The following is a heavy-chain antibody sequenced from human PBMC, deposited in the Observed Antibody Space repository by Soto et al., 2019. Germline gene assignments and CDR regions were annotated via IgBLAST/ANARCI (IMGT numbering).Heavy chain of an antibody. CDR1: GYTFTSYG. V-gene: IGHV1-18*01. J-gene: IGHJ6*02. CDR3: ARDGPGPIAAHPHYYYGMDV. CDR2: ISAYNGNT. Sequence: GSSVNASCKASGYTFTSYGISWVRQAPGQGLEWMGWISAYNGNTNYAQKLQGRVTMTTDTSTSTAYMELRSLRSDDTAVYYCARDGPGPIAAHPHYYYGMDVWGQGTTVTVSS. D-gene: IGHD6-6*01.